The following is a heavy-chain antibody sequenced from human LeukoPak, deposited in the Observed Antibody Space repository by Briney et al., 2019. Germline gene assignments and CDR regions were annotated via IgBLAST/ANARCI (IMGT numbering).Heavy chain of an antibody. Sequence: ASVKVSCKASGYTFTGYYMHWVRQAPGQGLEWMGWINPNSGGTNYAQKFQGRVTMTRDTSIGTAYMELSRLRSDDTAVYYCARGPNPLHFDWLPWYFDYWGQGTLVTVSS. CDR2: INPNSGGT. J-gene: IGHJ4*02. CDR1: GYTFTGYY. CDR3: ARGPNPLHFDWLPWYFDY. D-gene: IGHD3-9*01. V-gene: IGHV1-2*02.